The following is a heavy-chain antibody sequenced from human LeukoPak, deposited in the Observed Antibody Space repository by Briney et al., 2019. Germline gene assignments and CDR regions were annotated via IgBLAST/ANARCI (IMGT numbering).Heavy chain of an antibody. CDR3: AREVYSSGWSSFDY. D-gene: IGHD6-19*01. J-gene: IGHJ4*02. CDR2: INSNGSGT. CDR1: GFTFSSYW. V-gene: IGHV3-74*01. Sequence: GGSLRLSCAASGFTFSSYWMHWVRQAPGKGLVWVSRINSNGSGTIHADSVKGRFTISRDNAKNTLYLQMNSLRAEDTAVYYCAREVYSSGWSSFDYWGQGTLVTVSS.